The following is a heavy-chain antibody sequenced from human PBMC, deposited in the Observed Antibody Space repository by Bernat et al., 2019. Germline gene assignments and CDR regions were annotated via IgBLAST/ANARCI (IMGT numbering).Heavy chain of an antibody. CDR2: IKQDGSDR. Sequence: EVQLVESGGALVQPGGSLRLSCAASGFSFRSYWMSWVRQSPGKGLEWVANIKQDGSDRYYLASVKGRFTISRDNAKNSLYLRMNGLRAEDTAFYYCARSHNGNYFHHIDFWGQDALVTVSS. V-gene: IGHV3-7*02. D-gene: IGHD3-10*01. CDR3: ARSHNGNYFHHIDF. CDR1: GFSFRSYW. J-gene: IGHJ4*02.